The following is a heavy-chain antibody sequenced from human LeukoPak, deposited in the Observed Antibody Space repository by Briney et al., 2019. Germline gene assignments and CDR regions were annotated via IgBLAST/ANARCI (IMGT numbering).Heavy chain of an antibody. V-gene: IGHV1-3*01. J-gene: IGHJ6*02. Sequence: ASVKVSCKASGYTFTSYTMHWVRQAPAQRLEWMGWINAGNGNTKYSQKFQGSVTFTRDTSANTAYMELSSLRPEDTAVYYCAREAPYYYDSSGYYPLSYYYYGMDVWGQGTTVTVSS. CDR3: AREAPYYYDSSGYYPLSYYYYGMDV. CDR1: GYTFTSYT. CDR2: INAGNGNT. D-gene: IGHD3-22*01.